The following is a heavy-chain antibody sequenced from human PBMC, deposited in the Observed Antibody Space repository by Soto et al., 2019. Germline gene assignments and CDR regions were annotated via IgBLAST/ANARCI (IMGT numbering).Heavy chain of an antibody. CDR1: GYTFTSYG. V-gene: IGHV1-18*01. D-gene: IGHD3-9*01. CDR3: ARDEDDILTGSLAY. J-gene: IGHJ4*02. CDR2: ISAYNGNT. Sequence: ASVKVSCKASGYTFTSYGISWVRQAPGQGLEWMGWISAYNGNTKHAQKLQGRVTMTTDTSTSTAYMELRSLRSDDTAVYYCARDEDDILTGSLAYWGQGTLVTVSS.